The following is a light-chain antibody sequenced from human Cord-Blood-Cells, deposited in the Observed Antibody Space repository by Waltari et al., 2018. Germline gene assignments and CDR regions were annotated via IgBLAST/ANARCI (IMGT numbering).Light chain of an antibody. J-gene: IGKJ2*03. V-gene: IGKV1-9*01. CDR2: AAS. CDR1: QGISSY. Sequence: IQLPHYPSFLSASVGDRLTFTWRTCQGISSYLAWYQQKPVNAPKLLIYAASTLQSGVPSRFSGSGSGTEFTLTISSLQPEDFATYDCQQLNSYLYSFGQGTNLESK. CDR3: QQLNSYLYS.